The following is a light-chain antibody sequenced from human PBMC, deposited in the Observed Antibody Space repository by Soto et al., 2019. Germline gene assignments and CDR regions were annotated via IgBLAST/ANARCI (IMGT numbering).Light chain of an antibody. Sequence: NFMLTQPHSVSDSPGKTVTISCTRSSGSIASNYVQWYQQRPGSAPTTVIYEDNQRPSGVPDRFSGSIDSSSNSASLTISGLKTEDEADYYCQSYDSSNHDVVFGGGTKVTVL. CDR1: SGSIASNY. J-gene: IGLJ2*01. V-gene: IGLV6-57*04. CDR3: QSYDSSNHDVV. CDR2: EDN.